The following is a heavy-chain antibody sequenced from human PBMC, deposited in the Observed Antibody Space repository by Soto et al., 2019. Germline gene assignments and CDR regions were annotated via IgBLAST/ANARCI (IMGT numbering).Heavy chain of an antibody. CDR2: ISGSGGST. Sequence: GGSLRLSCAASGFTFSSYAMSWVRQAPGKGLEWVSAISGSGGSTYYADSVKGRFTISRDNSKNTLYLQMNSLRAEDTAVYYCAKDPAYYYDSSGYYPSPDYWGQGTLVTVSS. CDR3: AKDPAYYYDSSGYYPSPDY. D-gene: IGHD3-22*01. V-gene: IGHV3-23*01. J-gene: IGHJ4*02. CDR1: GFTFSSYA.